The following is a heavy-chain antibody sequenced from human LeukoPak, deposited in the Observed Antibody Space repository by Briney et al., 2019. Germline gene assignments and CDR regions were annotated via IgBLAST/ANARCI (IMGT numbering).Heavy chain of an antibody. J-gene: IGHJ4*02. CDR2: ISGSGGST. V-gene: IGHV3-23*01. D-gene: IGHD3-10*01. CDR1: GFTFSSYA. CDR3: ASPAVRGVISPFDY. Sequence: HPGGSLRLSCAASGFTFSSYAMSWVRQAPGKGLEWVSAISGSGGSTYYADSVKGRFTISRDNSKNTLYLQMNSLRAEDTAVYYCASPAVRGVISPFDYWGQGTLVTVSS.